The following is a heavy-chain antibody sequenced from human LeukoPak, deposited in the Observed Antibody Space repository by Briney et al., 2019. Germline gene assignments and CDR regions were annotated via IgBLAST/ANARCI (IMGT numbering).Heavy chain of an antibody. CDR3: ARDSGLSGTYSLDY. J-gene: IGHJ4*02. V-gene: IGHV3-30-3*01. Sequence: GGSLRLSCAASGFTFSSYAMHWVRQAPGKGLEGVAVISYDGSNKYYAHSVKGRFTIYRDNSKNTLYLQMNSLRAEDTAVFYCARDSGLSGTYSLDYWGQGTLVTVSS. CDR2: ISYDGSNK. CDR1: GFTFSSYA. D-gene: IGHD1-26*01.